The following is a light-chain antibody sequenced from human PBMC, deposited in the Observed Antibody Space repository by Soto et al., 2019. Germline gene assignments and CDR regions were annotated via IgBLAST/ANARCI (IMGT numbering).Light chain of an antibody. Sequence: EIVLTQSPGTLSLSPGERATLSCRASQSVSSSYLGWYQQKPGQAPRLLIYGGSSRATGIPDRFSGSGSGTDFTLTISRLEPEDFAVYYCQQYGSLPRTFGQGTKLEIK. CDR1: QSVSSSY. J-gene: IGKJ2*01. CDR2: GGS. CDR3: QQYGSLPRT. V-gene: IGKV3-20*01.